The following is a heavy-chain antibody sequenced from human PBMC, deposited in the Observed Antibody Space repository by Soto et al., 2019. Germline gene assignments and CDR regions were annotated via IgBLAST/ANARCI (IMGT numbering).Heavy chain of an antibody. CDR2: ISGSGSRS. Sequence: EVQLLESGGGLVQPGGSLRLSCAASGLTFSGYGMSWVRQAPGTGLEWVSAISGSGSRSYYADSVKGRFTISRDDSKNILFLQMNSLRAEDTAVYYCVTRSRGLQSSPPRLDSWGQGTLVTVSS. V-gene: IGHV3-23*01. J-gene: IGHJ4*02. CDR3: VTRSRGLQSSPPRLDS. CDR1: GLTFSGYG. D-gene: IGHD4-4*01.